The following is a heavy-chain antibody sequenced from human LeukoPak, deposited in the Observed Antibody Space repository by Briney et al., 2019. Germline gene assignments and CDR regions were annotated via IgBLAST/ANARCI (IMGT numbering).Heavy chain of an antibody. V-gene: IGHV1-24*01. Sequence: VASVKVSCKVSGYTLTELSMHWVRQAPGKGLEWMGGFDPEDGETIYAQKFQGRVTMTEDTSTDTAYMELSSLRSEDTAVYYCATVRTIFGVVMATVYFDYWGQGTLVTVSS. CDR2: FDPEDGET. J-gene: IGHJ4*02. CDR1: GYTLTELS. CDR3: ATVRTIFGVVMATVYFDY. D-gene: IGHD3-3*01.